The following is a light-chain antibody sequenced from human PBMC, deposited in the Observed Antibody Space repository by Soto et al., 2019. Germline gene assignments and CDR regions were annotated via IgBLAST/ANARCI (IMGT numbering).Light chain of an antibody. V-gene: IGLV1-47*01. J-gene: IGLJ3*02. CDR3: AAWDDSLSGV. CDR2: RNN. Sequence: QSVLTQPPSASRTPGQRVTISCSGSSSNIGSNYVYWYQQLPGTAPKLLIYRNNQRPSGVPDRFSGSKSGTSASLAISGLRSEDEADYYCAAWDDSLSGVFGGGTQLTVL. CDR1: SSNIGSNY.